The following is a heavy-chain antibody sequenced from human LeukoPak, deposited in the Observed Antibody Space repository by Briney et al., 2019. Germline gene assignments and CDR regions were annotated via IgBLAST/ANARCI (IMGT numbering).Heavy chain of an antibody. D-gene: IGHD3-10*01. J-gene: IGHJ6*02. Sequence: SETLSLTCTVSGGSISSYYWSWIRQPPGKGLGWIGYIYYSGSTNYNPSLKSRVTISVDTSKNQFSLKLSSVTAADTAVYYCARAPRSYRYSMDVWGQGTTVTVSS. V-gene: IGHV4-59*01. CDR3: ARAPRSYRYSMDV. CDR2: IYYSGST. CDR1: GGSISSYY.